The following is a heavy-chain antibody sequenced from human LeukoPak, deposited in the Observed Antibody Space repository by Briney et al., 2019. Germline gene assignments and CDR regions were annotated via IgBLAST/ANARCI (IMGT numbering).Heavy chain of an antibody. D-gene: IGHD4-17*01. CDR3: ARWTNYGDYEYYFDY. CDR1: GGTFSSYA. Sequence: GASVKVSCKASGGTFSSYAISWVRQAPGQGLEGMGGIIPIFGTANYAQKFQGRVTITADESTSTAYMELSSLRSEDTAVYYCARWTNYGDYEYYFDYWGQGTLVTVSS. V-gene: IGHV1-69*13. J-gene: IGHJ4*02. CDR2: IIPIFGTA.